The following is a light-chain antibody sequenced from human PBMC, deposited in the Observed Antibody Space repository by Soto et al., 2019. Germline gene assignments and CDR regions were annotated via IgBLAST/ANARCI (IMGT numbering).Light chain of an antibody. CDR3: QQYNSYPRT. CDR2: DAS. CDR1: QSISSW. J-gene: IGKJ1*01. Sequence: IQMAQSPSTLSASVLERQTITWRASQSISSWLAWYQQKPGKAPKLLIYDASSLESGVPSRFSGSGSGTEFTLTISSLQPDDFATYYCQQYNSYPRTFGQGTKVDIK. V-gene: IGKV1-5*01.